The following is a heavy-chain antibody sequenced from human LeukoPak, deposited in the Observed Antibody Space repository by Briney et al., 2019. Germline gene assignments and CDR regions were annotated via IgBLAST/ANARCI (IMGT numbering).Heavy chain of an antibody. J-gene: IGHJ3*02. CDR1: GFTFSSYW. D-gene: IGHD3-22*01. CDR2: IKQDGSEK. V-gene: IGHV3-7*01. Sequence: GSLRLSCAASGFTFSSYWMSWVRQAPGKGLEWVANIKQDGSEKYYVDSVKGRFTISRDNAKNSLYLQMNSLRAEDTAVYYCASGFMGYDRSGYYDDAFDIWGQGTMVTVSS. CDR3: ASGFMGYDRSGYYDDAFDI.